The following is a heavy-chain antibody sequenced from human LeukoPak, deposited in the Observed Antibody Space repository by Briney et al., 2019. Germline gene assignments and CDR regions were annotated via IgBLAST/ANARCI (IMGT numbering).Heavy chain of an antibody. CDR2: TRPDGTS. J-gene: IGHJ3*01. Sequence: GGSLRLSCAVSGFTLSDFEMNWVRQAPGMGLEWLSYTRPDGTSEYAESVRGRFTISRDTANNLLYLQMSSLRDDDTALYYCARERLNTMGDAFDLWGQGTTVTVSS. D-gene: IGHD3-3*01. CDR3: ARERLNTMGDAFDL. CDR1: GFTLSDFE. V-gene: IGHV3-69-1*02.